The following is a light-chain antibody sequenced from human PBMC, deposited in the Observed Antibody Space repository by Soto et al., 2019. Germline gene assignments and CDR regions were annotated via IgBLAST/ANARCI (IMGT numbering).Light chain of an antibody. CDR2: KAS. Sequence: IQEPQSPSSLSASVGDRVTITCRASQTISSWLAWYQQKPGKAPKLLIYKASTLKSGVPSRFSGSGSGTEFTLTISSLQPDDFATYYCQHYNSYSEAFGQRTKVDI. CDR3: QHYNSYSEA. CDR1: QTISSW. J-gene: IGKJ1*01. V-gene: IGKV1-5*03.